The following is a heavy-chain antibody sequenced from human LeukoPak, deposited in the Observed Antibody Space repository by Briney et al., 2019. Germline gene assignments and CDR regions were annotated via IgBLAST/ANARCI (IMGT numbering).Heavy chain of an antibody. CDR3: ARSLSPYYGSGSLFDY. V-gene: IGHV1-18*01. CDR2: ISAYNGNT. Sequence: ASVKVSCKASGYTFTSYGISWVRQAPGQGLEWMGWISAYNGNTNYAQKLQGRVTMTTDTSTSTAYMELRSLRSDDTAVYYCARSLSPYYGSGSLFDYLGQGTLVTVSS. D-gene: IGHD3-10*01. CDR1: GYTFTSYG. J-gene: IGHJ4*02.